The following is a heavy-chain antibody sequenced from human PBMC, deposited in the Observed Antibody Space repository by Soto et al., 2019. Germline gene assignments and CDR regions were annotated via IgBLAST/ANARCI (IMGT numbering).Heavy chain of an antibody. CDR2: IYWDDDK. Sequence: QITLNESGPTQVKPRQTLTLTCTFSGFSLTTSGVGVGWIRQSPGKAPEWLALIYWDDDKRYSPSLKSRLTINKDTSKNPVVLTMADLDPADTATYYCAHRVLRTVFGLVTTSAIYFDFWGQGTPVAVSS. CDR1: GFSLTTSGVG. V-gene: IGHV2-5*02. CDR3: AHRVLRTVFGLVTTSAIYFDF. J-gene: IGHJ4*02. D-gene: IGHD3-3*01.